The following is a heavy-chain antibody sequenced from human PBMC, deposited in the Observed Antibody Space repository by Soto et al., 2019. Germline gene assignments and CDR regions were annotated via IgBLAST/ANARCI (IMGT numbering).Heavy chain of an antibody. V-gene: IGHV1-18*01. Sequence: QVQLVQSGAEVKKPGASVKVSCKASGYTFTSYGISWVRQAPGQGREWMGWISAYNGNTNYAQKLQGRVTMTTDTSTSTAYMELRSLRSDDTAVYYCARDPVYDILTGSFDYWGQGTLVTVSS. CDR2: ISAYNGNT. D-gene: IGHD3-9*01. CDR1: GYTFTSYG. CDR3: ARDPVYDILTGSFDY. J-gene: IGHJ4*02.